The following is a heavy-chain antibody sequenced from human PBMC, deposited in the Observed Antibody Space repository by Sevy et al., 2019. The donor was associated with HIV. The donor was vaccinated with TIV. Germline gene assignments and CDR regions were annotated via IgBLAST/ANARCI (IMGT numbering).Heavy chain of an antibody. CDR3: ARDRAYNRFDY. CDR2: INEDGSTK. J-gene: IGHJ4*02. Sequence: GGSLRLSCAASGFSFSSSWMTWVRQAPGQGLEWLANINEDGSTKNYMYTARGRFTISRDNAKNSLYLQMNNLRADDTAIYYCARDRAYNRFDYWGQGTLVTVSS. CDR1: GFSFSSSW. V-gene: IGHV3-7*03. D-gene: IGHD1-1*01.